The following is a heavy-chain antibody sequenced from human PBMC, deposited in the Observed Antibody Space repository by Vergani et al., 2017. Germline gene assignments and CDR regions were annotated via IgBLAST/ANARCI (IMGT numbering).Heavy chain of an antibody. CDR3: ARERITIFGGGWFDP. D-gene: IGHD3-3*01. CDR1: GGTFSSYT. Sequence: QVQLVQSGAEVKKPGSSVKVSCKASGGTFSSYTISWVRQAPGQGLEWMGSIIPILGIANYAQKFKGRVTITADKSTSTAYMELSSLRSEDTAVYYCARERITIFGGGWFDPWGQGTLVTVSS. J-gene: IGHJ5*02. CDR2: IIPILGIA. V-gene: IGHV1-69*08.